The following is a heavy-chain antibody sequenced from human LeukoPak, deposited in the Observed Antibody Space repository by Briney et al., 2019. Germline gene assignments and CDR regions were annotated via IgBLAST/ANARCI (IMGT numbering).Heavy chain of an antibody. D-gene: IGHD3-3*01. CDR2: IYYSGST. V-gene: IGHV4-61*01. Sequence: SETLSLTCAVSGYSISSGYYWSWIRQPPGKGLEWIGYIYYSGSTNYNPSLKSRVTISVDTSKNQFSLKLSSVTAADTAVYYCAREGYDFWSGYFVYWGQGTLVTVSS. CDR3: AREGYDFWSGYFVY. CDR1: GYSISSGYY. J-gene: IGHJ4*02.